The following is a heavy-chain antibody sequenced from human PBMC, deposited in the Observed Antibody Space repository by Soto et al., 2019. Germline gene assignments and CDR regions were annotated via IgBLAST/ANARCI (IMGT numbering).Heavy chain of an antibody. CDR2: IYYSGST. CDR1: GGSVSSGSYY. CDR3: ASSPIAYYDRSSSRRDY. Sequence: QVQLQESGPGLVKPSETLSLTCTVSGGSVSSGSYYWSWIRQPPGKGLEWIGYIYYSGSTNYNPSLQSRAPLSVAPSKNQFSLKLSSVPAADTAVYYWASSPIAYYDRSSSRRDYWGQGTLVTVSS. V-gene: IGHV4-61*01. D-gene: IGHD3-22*01. J-gene: IGHJ4*02.